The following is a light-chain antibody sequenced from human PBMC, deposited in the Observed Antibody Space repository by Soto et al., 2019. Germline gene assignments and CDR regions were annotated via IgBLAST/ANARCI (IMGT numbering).Light chain of an antibody. CDR1: QSVRSTY. CDR2: GAS. J-gene: IGKJ1*01. CDR3: QQYGGSPWT. Sequence: EIVLTQSPGTLSLSPGERATLCCRASQSVRSTYLAWYQQKPGQPPRLLISGASTRATGIPDRFSGSGSGTDFTLTITRLEAEDFAVYYCQQYGGSPWTFGQGTKVDIK. V-gene: IGKV3-20*01.